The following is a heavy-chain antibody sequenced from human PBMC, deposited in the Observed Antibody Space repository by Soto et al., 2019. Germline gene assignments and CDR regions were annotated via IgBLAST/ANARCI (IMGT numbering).Heavy chain of an antibody. D-gene: IGHD2-2*01. CDR3: TRSITGFSYADS. CDR2: ISYDGSNK. CDR1: GFTFSSYG. J-gene: IGHJ4*02. Sequence: GGSLRLSCAASGFTFSSYGMHWVRQAPGKGLEWVAVISYDGSNKYYADSVKGRFTISRDNAKNTLYLQMNSLRAEDTAVYYCTRSITGFSYADSWGRGTLVTVSS. V-gene: IGHV3-30*03.